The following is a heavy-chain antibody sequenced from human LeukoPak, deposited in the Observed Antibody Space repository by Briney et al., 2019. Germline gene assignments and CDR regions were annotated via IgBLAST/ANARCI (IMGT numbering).Heavy chain of an antibody. V-gene: IGHV3-21*04. CDR3: AKGTPYYYGSGSLDY. CDR2: ISSSSSYI. D-gene: IGHD3-10*01. Sequence: PGGSLRLSCAASGFTFSSYSMNWVRQAPGKGLEWVSSISSSSSYIYYADSVKGRFTISRDNAKNSLYLQMNSLRAEDMALYYCAKGTPYYYGSGSLDYWGQGTLVTVSS. J-gene: IGHJ4*02. CDR1: GFTFSSYS.